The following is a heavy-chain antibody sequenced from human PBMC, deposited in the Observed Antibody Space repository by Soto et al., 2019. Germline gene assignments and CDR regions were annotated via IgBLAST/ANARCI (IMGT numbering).Heavy chain of an antibody. D-gene: IGHD2-15*01. J-gene: IGHJ4*02. CDR2: ISNDGSNK. Sequence: QVQLVESGGGVVQPGTSLRLSCAASGFTFTSYGMHWVRQAPGKGPEWVAVISNDGSNKYYADSVKGRFTISRDNSKNTLYLQMNSLRTEDTAVYYCAKDTYFNTCYDCWGQGTLVTVSS. V-gene: IGHV3-30*18. CDR1: GFTFTSYG. CDR3: AKDTYFNTCYDC.